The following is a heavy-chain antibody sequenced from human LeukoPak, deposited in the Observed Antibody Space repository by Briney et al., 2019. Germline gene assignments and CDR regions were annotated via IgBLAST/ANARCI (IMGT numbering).Heavy chain of an antibody. J-gene: IGHJ6*02. CDR3: ARARGVVVVAATDYYYYGMDV. Sequence: SVKVSCKASGGTFSSYAISWVRQAPGQGLEWMGRIIPILGIANYAQKFQGRVTITADKSTSTAYMELSSQRSEDTAVYYCARARGVVVVAATDYYYYGMDVWGQGTTVTVSS. CDR2: IIPILGIA. CDR1: GGTFSSYA. D-gene: IGHD2-15*01. V-gene: IGHV1-69*04.